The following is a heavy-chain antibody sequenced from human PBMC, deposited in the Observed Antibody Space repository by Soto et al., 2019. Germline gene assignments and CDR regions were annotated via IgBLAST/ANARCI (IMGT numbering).Heavy chain of an antibody. V-gene: IGHV3-74*03. Sequence: EVQLVESGGGLAQPGGSLRLSCAASGFTLSNNWMHWVRQAPGEGLVWVSRINIDGSRTTYADSVKGRFTISRDHAKNTLYLQMDSLRVEDTALYYCARDFAGRDDYWGQGTLVTVSS. CDR1: GFTLSNNW. J-gene: IGHJ4*02. CDR2: INIDGSRT. D-gene: IGHD2-15*01. CDR3: ARDFAGRDDY.